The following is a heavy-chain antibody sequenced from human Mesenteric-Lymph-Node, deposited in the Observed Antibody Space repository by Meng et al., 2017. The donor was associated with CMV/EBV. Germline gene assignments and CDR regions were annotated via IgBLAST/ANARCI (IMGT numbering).Heavy chain of an antibody. CDR1: GYTFSSYA. V-gene: IGHV1-3*04. Sequence: QVHLVVSAVYAKKSGASGKVSWNASGYTFSSYAMHWVRQAPGQRLEWMGWINIVEDKTKTSQNFQGRVTLTRDTPANPAYMELSSLRSDDTAVYYCARTNNWGFDYWGQGTLVTVSS. CDR2: INIVEDKT. CDR3: ARTNNWGFDY. D-gene: IGHD3-16*01. J-gene: IGHJ4*02.